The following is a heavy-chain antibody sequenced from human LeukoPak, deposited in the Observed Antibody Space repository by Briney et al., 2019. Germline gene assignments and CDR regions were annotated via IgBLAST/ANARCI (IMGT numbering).Heavy chain of an antibody. CDR1: GFMFKNYA. CDR2: VGGDGAP. J-gene: IGHJ3*02. V-gene: IGHV3-23*01. Sequence: GGSLRLSCAASGFMFKNYAMNWVRQVPGKGLEWVSHVGGDGAPDYRDSVKGRFSTSRDNSMNTLSLQMNSLRLEDTAIYYCVKDAWSANGIYDPFDIWGQGTMVTVSS. D-gene: IGHD2-8*01. CDR3: VKDAWSANGIYDPFDI.